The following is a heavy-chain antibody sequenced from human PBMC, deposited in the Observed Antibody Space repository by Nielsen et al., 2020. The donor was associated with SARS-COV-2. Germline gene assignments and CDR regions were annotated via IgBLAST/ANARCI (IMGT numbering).Heavy chain of an antibody. V-gene: IGHV1-46*02. CDR2: INPVDDST. CDR1: GFTFNRYF. D-gene: IGHD2-15*01. Sequence: ASVKVSCKASGFTFNRYFMHWVRQAPGQGLEWMAIINPVDDSTNYAQKFQGRVTMTRDTSTNTVYMELSSLRSEDTAVYYCVRGGFAVVFPTYDYWGQGTVVTVSS. J-gene: IGHJ4*02. CDR3: VRGGFAVVFPTYDY.